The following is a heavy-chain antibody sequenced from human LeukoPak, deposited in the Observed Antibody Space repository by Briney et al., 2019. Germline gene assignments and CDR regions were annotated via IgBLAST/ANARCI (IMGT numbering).Heavy chain of an antibody. CDR1: GFSFNNYW. D-gene: IGHD6-19*01. V-gene: IGHV3-23*01. CDR3: AKVYSGSPWAGIDY. J-gene: IGHJ4*02. Sequence: GGSLRLSCAASGFSFNNYWMTWVRQAPGKGLEWVSAISGSGGSTYYADSVKGRFTISRDNSKNTLYLQMNSLRAEDTAVYYCAKVYSGSPWAGIDYWGQGTLVTVSS. CDR2: ISGSGGST.